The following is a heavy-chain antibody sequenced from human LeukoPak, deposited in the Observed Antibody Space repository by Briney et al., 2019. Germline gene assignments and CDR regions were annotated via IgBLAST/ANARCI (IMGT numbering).Heavy chain of an antibody. CDR1: GGSISSYY. CDR2: IYYSGST. CDR3: ARVDYGDYWDNWFDP. D-gene: IGHD4-17*01. V-gene: IGHV4-59*12. Sequence: SETLSLTCTVSGGSISSYYWSWIRQPPGEGLEWIGYIYYSGSTNYNPSLKSRVTISVDTSKNQFSLKLSSVTAADTAVYYCARVDYGDYWDNWFDPWGQGTLVTVSS. J-gene: IGHJ5*02.